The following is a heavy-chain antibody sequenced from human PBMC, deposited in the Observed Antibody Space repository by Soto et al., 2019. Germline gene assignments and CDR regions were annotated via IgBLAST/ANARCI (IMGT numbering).Heavy chain of an antibody. CDR3: VKDRVNLGYCFNGVCYASDY. D-gene: IGHD2-8*01. Sequence: PGGSLRLSCAATGFTFSNYVMSWVRQAPGKGLEWVSGISGNGGSTHYADSVKGRFTISRDNSKDTVFLQMNSLRAEDTAVYYCVKDRVNLGYCFNGVCYASDYWGEGTLVTVSS. CDR2: ISGNGGST. V-gene: IGHV3-23*01. J-gene: IGHJ4*02. CDR1: GFTFSNYV.